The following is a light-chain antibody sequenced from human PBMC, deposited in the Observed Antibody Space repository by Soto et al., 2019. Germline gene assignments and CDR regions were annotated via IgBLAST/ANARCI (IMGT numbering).Light chain of an antibody. CDR1: ESVSSH. Sequence: ERVMTQSPATLSVSPGERATLSCRASESVSSHLAWYQQKPGLAPRLLIYGASTRATGVPARFIGGGSGTEFTLTISSLQSEDFAIYYCQHYNNWPHTFGQGTRLEIK. J-gene: IGKJ5*01. CDR3: QHYNNWPHT. V-gene: IGKV3-15*01. CDR2: GAS.